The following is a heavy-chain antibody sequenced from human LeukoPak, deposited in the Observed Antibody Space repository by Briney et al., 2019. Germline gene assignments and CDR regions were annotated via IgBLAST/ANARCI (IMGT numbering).Heavy chain of an antibody. V-gene: IGHV3-66*02. CDR3: ASSSRYYYYGMDV. CDR1: GFTFSDHS. CDR2: IYSGGST. J-gene: IGHJ6*02. Sequence: PGGSLRLSCATSGFTFSDHSMDWVRQAPGKGLEWVSVIYSGGSTYYADSVKGRFTISRDNSKNTLYLQMNSLRAEDTAVYYCASSSRYYYYGMDVWGQGATVTVSS.